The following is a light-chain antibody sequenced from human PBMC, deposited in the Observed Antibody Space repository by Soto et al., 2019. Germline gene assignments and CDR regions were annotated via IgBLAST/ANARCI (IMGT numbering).Light chain of an antibody. V-gene: IGKV3-15*01. Sequence: EIVMTQSPATLSVSPGERATLSCRASQSVSSNLAWYQQKPGQAPRLLIYGAYTRATGIPARFSGSVSGTEFTLTISSLQPEDFAVYYCHQRSNGPPWTFGQGTKVDIK. J-gene: IGKJ1*01. CDR2: GAY. CDR3: HQRSNGPPWT. CDR1: QSVSSN.